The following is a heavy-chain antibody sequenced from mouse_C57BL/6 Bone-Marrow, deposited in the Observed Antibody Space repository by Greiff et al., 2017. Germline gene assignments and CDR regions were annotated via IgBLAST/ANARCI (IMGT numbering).Heavy chain of an antibody. D-gene: IGHD4-1*01. CDR1: GYAFSSYW. Sequence: QVQLQQSGAELVKPGASVKISCKASGYAFSSYWMHWVKQRPGKGLEWIGQIYPGDGDTNYNGKFTGKATLTADKSSNTSYMQHSSLTSEETAVYFCARDWDFFDYWGQGTTLTVSS. J-gene: IGHJ2*01. CDR3: ARDWDFFDY. V-gene: IGHV1-80*01. CDR2: IYPGDGDT.